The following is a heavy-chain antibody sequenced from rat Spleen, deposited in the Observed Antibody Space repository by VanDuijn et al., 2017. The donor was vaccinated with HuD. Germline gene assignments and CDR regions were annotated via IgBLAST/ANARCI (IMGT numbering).Heavy chain of an antibody. Sequence: EVQLVESGGGLVQPGRSLKLSCVASGFTFNNYWMTWIRQAPGKGLEWVASITNTGGSTYYRDSVKGRFTISRDNPKNTQYLQLDSLRSEDTATYYCASVYYGLFDYWGQGVMVTVSS. D-gene: IGHD1-6*01. V-gene: IGHV5-31*01. CDR1: GFTFNNYW. J-gene: IGHJ2*01. CDR2: ITNTGGST. CDR3: ASVYYGLFDY.